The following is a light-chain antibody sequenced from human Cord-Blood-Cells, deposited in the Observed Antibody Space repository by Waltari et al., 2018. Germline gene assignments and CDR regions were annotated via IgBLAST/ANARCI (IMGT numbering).Light chain of an antibody. V-gene: IGKV3-15*01. CDR1: QSVSSY. Sequence: EIGVSQSPATLSVSQGERATLSCRASQSVSSYLAWYQQKPGQAPRLLIYGASTSATGIPARFSGSGSGTEFTLTISSLQSEDFAVYYCQQYNNWPRTFGQGTKVEIK. CDR3: QQYNNWPRT. CDR2: GAS. J-gene: IGKJ1*01.